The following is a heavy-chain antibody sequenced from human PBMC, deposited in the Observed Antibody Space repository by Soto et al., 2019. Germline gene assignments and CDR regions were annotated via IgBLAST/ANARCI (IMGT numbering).Heavy chain of an antibody. D-gene: IGHD3-3*01. CDR1: GYTFTSYD. Sequence: ASVKVACKASGYTFTSYDINWVRQATGQGLECMGWMNPNSGNTGYAQKFQGRVTMTRNTSISTAYMELSSLRSEDTAVYYCARAYDFWSGYPYYYYYYYMDVWGKGTTVTVSS. CDR2: MNPNSGNT. V-gene: IGHV1-8*01. J-gene: IGHJ6*03. CDR3: ARAYDFWSGYPYYYYYYYMDV.